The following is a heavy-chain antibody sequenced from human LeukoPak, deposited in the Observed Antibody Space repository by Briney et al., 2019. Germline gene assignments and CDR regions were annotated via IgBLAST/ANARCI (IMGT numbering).Heavy chain of an antibody. J-gene: IGHJ5*02. CDR1: GGSISSSSYY. V-gene: IGHV4-39*01. CDR3: ARQGNHCSSTSGYRGSAPGWFDP. D-gene: IGHD2-2*02. CDR2: IYYSGST. Sequence: SETLSLTCTVSGGSISSSSYYWGWIRQPPGKGLEWIGSIYYSGSTYYNPSLKSRVTISVDTSKNQFSLKLSSVTAADTAVYYCARQGNHCSSTSGYRGSAPGWFDPWGQGTLVTVSS.